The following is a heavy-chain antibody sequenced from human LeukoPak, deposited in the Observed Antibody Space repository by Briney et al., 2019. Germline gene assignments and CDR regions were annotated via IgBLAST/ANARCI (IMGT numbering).Heavy chain of an antibody. CDR2: MNPNSGNT. D-gene: IGHD5-18*01. CDR3: ARDTAMVTGWFDP. J-gene: IGHJ5*02. CDR1: GYAFTSYD. Sequence: ASVKVSCKASGYAFTSYDINWVRQATGQGLEWMGWMNPNSGNTNYAQKLQGRVTMTTDTSTSTAYMELRSLRSDDTAVYYCARDTAMVTGWFDPWGQGTLVTVSS. V-gene: IGHV1-18*01.